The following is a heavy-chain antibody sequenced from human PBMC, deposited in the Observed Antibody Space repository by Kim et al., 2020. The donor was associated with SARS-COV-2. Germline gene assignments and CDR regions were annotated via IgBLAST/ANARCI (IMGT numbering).Heavy chain of an antibody. J-gene: IGHJ4*02. CDR3: ARVMVRGVFDY. D-gene: IGHD3-10*01. CDR2: ISSSSSYI. Sequence: GGSLRLSCAASGFTFSSYSMNWVRQAPGKGLEWVSSISSSSSYIYYADSVKGRFTISRDNAKNSLYLQMNSLRAEDTAVYYCARVMVRGVFDYWGQGTLVTVSS. V-gene: IGHV3-21*01. CDR1: GFTFSSYS.